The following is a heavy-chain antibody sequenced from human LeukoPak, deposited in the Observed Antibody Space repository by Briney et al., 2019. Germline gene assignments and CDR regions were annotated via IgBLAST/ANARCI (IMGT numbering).Heavy chain of an antibody. D-gene: IGHD3-10*01. J-gene: IGHJ4*02. Sequence: GGSLRLSCAASGFTFSDYYMSWVRQAPGKGLEWVAQIKQGGNEKYYVDSVKGRFTISRDNDKNSLYLRMNSLRVEDTAVYYCARGDKGSYWGQGTLVTVSS. CDR1: GFTFSDYY. CDR2: IKQGGNEK. V-gene: IGHV3-7*01. CDR3: ARGDKGSY.